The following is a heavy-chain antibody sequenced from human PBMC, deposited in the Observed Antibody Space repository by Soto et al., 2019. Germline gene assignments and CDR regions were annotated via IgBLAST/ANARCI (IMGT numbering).Heavy chain of an antibody. D-gene: IGHD4-4*01. CDR1: GYTFTSYY. Sequence: QVQLVQSGAEVKKPGASVKVSCKASGYTFTSYYMHWVRQAPGQGLEWMGIINPSGGSTTYAQNFQGRVTMTRDTSTSTVYMELSSLRSKDTAIYYCVVSYSDFDYWGQGTLVTVSS. CDR2: INPSGGST. CDR3: VVSYSDFDY. V-gene: IGHV1-46*01. J-gene: IGHJ4*02.